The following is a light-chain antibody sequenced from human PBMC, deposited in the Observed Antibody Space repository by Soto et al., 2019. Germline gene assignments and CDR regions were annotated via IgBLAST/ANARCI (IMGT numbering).Light chain of an antibody. V-gene: IGKV3-20*01. CDR1: QSVSSSY. CDR3: QQYGSSPLT. J-gene: IGKJ4*01. Sequence: IVLTPATSTLSSSPGERCTLSCQASQSVSSSYLAWYQQKHGQGHRXXIYGASSRATGIPDRFSGNGSGTDVTITLSRLEPEDVEVDYGQQYGSSPLTFGGGTKVDNK. CDR2: GAS.